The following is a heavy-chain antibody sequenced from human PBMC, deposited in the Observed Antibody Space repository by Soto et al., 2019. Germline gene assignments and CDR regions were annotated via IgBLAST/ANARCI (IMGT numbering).Heavy chain of an antibody. CDR1: GGSISSYY. D-gene: IGHD6-19*01. J-gene: IGHJ4*02. CDR2: IYYSGST. V-gene: IGHV4-59*01. Sequence: SETLSLTCTVSGGSISSYYWSWIRQPPRKGLEWIGYIYYSGSTNYNPSLKSRVTISVDTSKNQFSLKLSSVTAADTAVYYCARAWQYSSGFFDYWGQGTLVTVSS. CDR3: ARAWQYSSGFFDY.